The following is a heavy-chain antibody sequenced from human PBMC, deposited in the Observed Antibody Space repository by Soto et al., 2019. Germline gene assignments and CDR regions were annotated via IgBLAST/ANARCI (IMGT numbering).Heavy chain of an antibody. CDR2: ISSSSQNI. V-gene: IGHV3-48*01. CDR1: EFTFSTYA. J-gene: IGHJ6*03. CDR3: XXXXXXXXXXXYYMDV. Sequence: EVQLVESGGGLVQPGGSLRLSCAASEFTFSTYAMNWVRQAPGKGLEWVSYISSSSQNIRYADSVKGRFTISRDNAKXXXXXXXXXXXXXXXXXXXXXXXXXXXXXXXYYMDVWGKGTTVTVSS.